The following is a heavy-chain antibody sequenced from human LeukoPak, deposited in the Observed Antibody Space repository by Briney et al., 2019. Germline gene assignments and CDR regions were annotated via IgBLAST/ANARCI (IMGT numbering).Heavy chain of an antibody. CDR2: IYYSGST. CDR3: ARHHESTYYYDSSGYYLTDWYFDL. V-gene: IGHV4-39*01. D-gene: IGHD3-22*01. J-gene: IGHJ2*01. Sequence: WFRQPPGKGLEWIGSIYYSGSTYYNPSLKSRVTISVDTSKNQFSLKLSSVTAADTAVYYCARHHESTYYYDSSGYYLTDWYFDLWGRGTLVTVSS.